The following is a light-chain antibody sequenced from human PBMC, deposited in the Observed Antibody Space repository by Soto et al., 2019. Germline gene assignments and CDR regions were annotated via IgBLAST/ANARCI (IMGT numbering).Light chain of an antibody. Sequence: EIVLTQSPGTLSLSPGERATLSCRASQSVSSSYLAWYQQKPGQAPSLLIYGAFTRATGIPARFSGSGSGTEFTLTISSLQSEDFAVYYCQQYNNWPTFGGGTKVDIK. CDR1: QSVSSSY. V-gene: IGKV3-15*01. CDR2: GAF. J-gene: IGKJ4*01. CDR3: QQYNNWPT.